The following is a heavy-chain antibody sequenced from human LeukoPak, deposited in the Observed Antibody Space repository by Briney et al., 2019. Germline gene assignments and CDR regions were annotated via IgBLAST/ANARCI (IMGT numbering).Heavy chain of an antibody. CDR1: GYIFSTYY. Sequence: ASVKVSCKASGYIFSTYYMNWVRQAPGQGLGWMGIINPSGGSTSDAQKFQGRVTMSRDKSTSTVYMELSSLRSEDTAMYYCARGFYGLRLKGQYFDYWGQGTLVTVSS. J-gene: IGHJ4*02. CDR3: ARGFYGLRLKGQYFDY. V-gene: IGHV1-46*01. CDR2: INPSGGST. D-gene: IGHD4-17*01.